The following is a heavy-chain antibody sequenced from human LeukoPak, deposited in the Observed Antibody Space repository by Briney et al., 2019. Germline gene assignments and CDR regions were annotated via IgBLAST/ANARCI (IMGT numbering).Heavy chain of an antibody. D-gene: IGHD6-13*01. V-gene: IGHV4-4*07. J-gene: IGHJ4*02. Sequence: PSETLSLTCTVSDGSISTYYWSWIRQPAGKGLEWIGRIYTTGSTNYNPSLKSRVTISVDTSKNQFSLKLSSVTAADTAVYYCVRDIAAAGGFDYWGQGTLVTVSS. CDR1: DGSISTYY. CDR2: IYTTGST. CDR3: VRDIAAAGGFDY.